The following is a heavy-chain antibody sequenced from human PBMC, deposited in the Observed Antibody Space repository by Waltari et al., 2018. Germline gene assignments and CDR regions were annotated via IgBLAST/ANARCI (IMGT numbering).Heavy chain of an antibody. CDR1: GGTFSSYA. CDR2: IIPIFGTA. D-gene: IGHD1-1*01. J-gene: IGHJ5*02. CDR3: ARDRLEPPPGWFDP. Sequence: QVQLVQSGAEVKKPGSSVKVSCKASGGTFSSYAISWVRQAPGQGLEWMGGIIPIFGTANYEQKFQGRVTITADESTSTAYMELSSLRSEDTAVYYCARDRLEPPPGWFDPWGQGTLVTVSS. V-gene: IGHV1-69*13.